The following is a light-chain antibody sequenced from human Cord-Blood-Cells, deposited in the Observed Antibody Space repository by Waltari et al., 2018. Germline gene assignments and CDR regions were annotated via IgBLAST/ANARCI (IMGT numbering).Light chain of an antibody. J-gene: IGLJ1*01. CDR3: CSYAGSSTFYV. V-gene: IGLV2-23*02. CDR2: EVS. CDR1: SSDVGSYNL. Sequence: QSALTQPASVSGSPGQSITISCTGTSSDVGSYNLVSWYQQHPGKAPKLMIYEVSKLTSGVSNRFSGSKSGNTASLTSSGLQADDEADYYCCSYAGSSTFYVFGTGTKVTVL.